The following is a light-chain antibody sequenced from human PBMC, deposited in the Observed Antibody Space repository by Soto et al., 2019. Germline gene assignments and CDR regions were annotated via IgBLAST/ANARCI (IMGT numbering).Light chain of an antibody. CDR1: QSVSSY. V-gene: IGKV3-15*01. CDR2: GAS. J-gene: IGKJ1*01. Sequence: IVLTQSPATLSLSPGXXATLSCRASQSVSSYLAWYQQKPGQAPRLLIYGASTRANDIPARFSGSGSGTEFTLTIRSLQSEDIAVYYCQHYDNWPPWTFGQGTKVDI. CDR3: QHYDNWPPWT.